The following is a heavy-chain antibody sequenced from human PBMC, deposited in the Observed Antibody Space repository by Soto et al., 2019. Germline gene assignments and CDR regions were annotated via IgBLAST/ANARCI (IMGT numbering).Heavy chain of an antibody. Sequence: QLQLQESGPGLVKPSETLSLTCTVSGGSISSSSYYWGWIRQPPGKGLEWIGSIYYSGSTYYNPSLKSRVTISVDTSKNQFSLKLSSVTAADTAVYYCAAWFGELDGEPMFDYWGQGTLVTVSS. CDR1: GGSISSSSYY. J-gene: IGHJ4*02. V-gene: IGHV4-39*01. CDR2: IYYSGST. D-gene: IGHD3-10*01. CDR3: AAWFGELDGEPMFDY.